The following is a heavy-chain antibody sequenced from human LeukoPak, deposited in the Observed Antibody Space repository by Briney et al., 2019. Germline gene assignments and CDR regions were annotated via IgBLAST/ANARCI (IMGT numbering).Heavy chain of an antibody. J-gene: IGHJ4*02. CDR1: GGSFSGNY. Sequence: SETLSLTCAVYGGSFSGNYWTWIRPPPGKGLEWIGEINHSGSTNYNPSLKTRATISADTSKNQFSLKLSSVSAADTAVYYCARRSAAARPDHFVYWGQGTLVTVSS. CDR2: INHSGST. CDR3: ARRSAAARPDHFVY. V-gene: IGHV4-34*01. D-gene: IGHD6-6*01.